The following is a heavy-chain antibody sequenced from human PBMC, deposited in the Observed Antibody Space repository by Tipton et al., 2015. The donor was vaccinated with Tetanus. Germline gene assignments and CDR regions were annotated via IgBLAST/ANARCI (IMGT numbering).Heavy chain of an antibody. Sequence: LVQPSETLSLTCAVKGGSFSGYYWTWIRQAPGKGLEWIGQINHSGGTSYSSSLKSRVTISLDTSKNHFSLRLRTVTAADTAVYFCARERNVGVSVRDGMDVWGQGTTVTVSS. V-gene: IGHV4-34*01. CDR2: INHSGGT. J-gene: IGHJ6*02. D-gene: IGHD5/OR15-5a*01. CDR3: ARERNVGVSVRDGMDV. CDR1: GGSFSGYY.